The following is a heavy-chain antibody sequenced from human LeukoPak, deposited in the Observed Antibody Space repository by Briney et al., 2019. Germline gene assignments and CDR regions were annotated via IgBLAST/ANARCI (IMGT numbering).Heavy chain of an antibody. J-gene: IGHJ4*02. V-gene: IGHV4-34*01. D-gene: IGHD1-26*01. CDR1: GGSFSGYY. Sequence: SETLSLTCAVYGGSFSGYYWSWIRQPLGKGLECIGKINHSRSTNYNPSLKSRVTISVDTSKNQFSLKLSSVTAADTAVYYCAREAGATTTYYFDYWGQGTLVTVSS. CDR2: INHSRST. CDR3: AREAGATTTYYFDY.